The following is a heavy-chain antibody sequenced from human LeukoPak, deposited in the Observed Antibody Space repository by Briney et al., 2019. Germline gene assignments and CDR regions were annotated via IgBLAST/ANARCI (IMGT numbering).Heavy chain of an antibody. Sequence: PGGSLRLSCAASGFTFSSYGMHWVRQAPGKGLEWVAVIWYDGSNKYYADSVKGRLTISRDNSKNTLYLQMNSLRAEDTAVYYCARDPYVDTAMVNAFDIWGQGTMVTVSS. CDR2: IWYDGSNK. CDR1: GFTFSSYG. D-gene: IGHD5-18*01. J-gene: IGHJ3*02. CDR3: ARDPYVDTAMVNAFDI. V-gene: IGHV3-33*01.